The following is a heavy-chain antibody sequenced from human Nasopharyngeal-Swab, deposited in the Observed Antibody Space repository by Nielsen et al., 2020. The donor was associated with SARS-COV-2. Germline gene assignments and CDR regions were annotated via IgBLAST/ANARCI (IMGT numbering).Heavy chain of an antibody. D-gene: IGHD1-14*01. CDR1: GGSFSDSP. CDR3: ARGPDHVHSFDS. CDR2: INHRGGT. J-gene: IGHJ4*02. V-gene: IGHV4-34*01. Sequence: SQTLSLTCAVYGGSFSDSPWSWLRLLPGKGLEWIGEINHRGGTAYRSSLKSRVSISVDTSKNQFSLELRSVTVADTAVYFCARGPDHVHSFDSWDKGRLVTVSS.